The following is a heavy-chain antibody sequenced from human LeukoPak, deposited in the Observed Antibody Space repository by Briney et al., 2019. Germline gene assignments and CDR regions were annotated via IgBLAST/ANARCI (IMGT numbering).Heavy chain of an antibody. Sequence: ASVKVSCKASGNTLIGYVLNWVRQAPGQGLEWMGWINTNTGNPTYAQGFTGRFVFSLDTSVSTAYLQISSLKAEDTAVYYCARGSSGWYDGSLDYWGQGTLVTVSS. CDR2: INTNTGNP. V-gene: IGHV7-4-1*02. D-gene: IGHD6-19*01. CDR1: GNTLIGYV. J-gene: IGHJ4*02. CDR3: ARGSSGWYDGSLDY.